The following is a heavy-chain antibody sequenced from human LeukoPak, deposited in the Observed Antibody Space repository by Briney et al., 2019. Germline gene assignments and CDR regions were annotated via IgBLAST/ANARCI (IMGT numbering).Heavy chain of an antibody. CDR1: GGSISSSNW. CDR2: IYHSGST. V-gene: IGHV4-4*02. D-gene: IGHD5-18*01. CDR3: ARGRARYSYGSRWFDP. J-gene: IGHJ5*02. Sequence: SGTLSLTCAVSGGSISSSNWWSWVRQPPGKGLEWVGEIYHSGSTNYNPSLKSRVTISVDTSKNQFSLKLSSVTAADTAVYYCARGRARYSYGSRWFDPWGQGTLVTVSS.